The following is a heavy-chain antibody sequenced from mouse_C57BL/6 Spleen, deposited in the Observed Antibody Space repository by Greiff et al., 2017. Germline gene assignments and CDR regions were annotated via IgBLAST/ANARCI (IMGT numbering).Heavy chain of an antibody. CDR3: ARDGITTVVASFDY. Sequence: VKLMESGAELVRPGTSVKVSCKASGYAFTNYLIEWVKQRPGQGLEWIGVINPGSGGTNYNEKFKGKATLTADKSSSTAYMQLSSLTSEDSAVYFCARDGITTVVASFDYWGQGTTLTVSS. D-gene: IGHD1-1*01. J-gene: IGHJ2*01. V-gene: IGHV1-54*01. CDR2: INPGSGGT. CDR1: GYAFTNYL.